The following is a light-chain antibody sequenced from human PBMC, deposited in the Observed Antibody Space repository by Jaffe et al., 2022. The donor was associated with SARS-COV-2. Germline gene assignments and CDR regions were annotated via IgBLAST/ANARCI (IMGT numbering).Light chain of an antibody. V-gene: IGLV2-14*01. Sequence: QSALTQPASVSGSPGQSITISCTGTSRDIGLYDYVSWYQQHPGKAPKYIISEVNKRPSGVPDRFSGSKSGNTASLTISGLQSDDEATFYCSSFTINSTRVFGGGTKVTVL. CDR1: SRDIGLYDY. CDR3: SSFTINSTRV. CDR2: EVN. J-gene: IGLJ3*02.